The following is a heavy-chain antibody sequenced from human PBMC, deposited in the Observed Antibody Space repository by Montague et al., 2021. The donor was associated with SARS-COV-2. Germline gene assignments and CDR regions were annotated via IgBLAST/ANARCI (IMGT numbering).Heavy chain of an antibody. CDR3: TRDRSYFGY. J-gene: IGHJ4*02. V-gene: IGHV3-48*03. CDR1: GFTFISYE. CDR2: ISSSGGTI. D-gene: IGHD1-14*01. Sequence: SLRLSCAASGFTFISYEMNWVRQTPGKGLEWISHISSSGGTIYYADSVKGRFTISRDNAKNSLYLQMHGLRAEDTGLYYCTRDRSYFGYWGQGTLVTVSS.